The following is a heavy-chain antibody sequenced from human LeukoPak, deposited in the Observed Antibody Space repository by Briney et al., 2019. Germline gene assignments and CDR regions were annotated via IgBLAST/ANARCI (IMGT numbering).Heavy chain of an antibody. CDR3: ARGTNYYGSGSYYTYYSYYYMDV. V-gene: IGHV4-34*01. CDR2: INHSGST. CDR1: GGSFSGYY. D-gene: IGHD3-10*01. J-gene: IGHJ6*03. Sequence: SETLSLTCAVYGGSFSGYYWSGIRQPPGEGLEGIGGINHSGSTNHKPSLKSRVTISVDTSKNQFSLKLSSVTAADTAVYYCARGTNYYGSGSYYTYYSYYYMDVWGKGTTVTVSS.